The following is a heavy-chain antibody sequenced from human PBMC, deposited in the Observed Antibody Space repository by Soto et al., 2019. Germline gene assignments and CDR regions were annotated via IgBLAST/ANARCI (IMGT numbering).Heavy chain of an antibody. J-gene: IGHJ4*02. CDR2: INHSGST. Sequence: SETLSLTCAVYGGSFSGYYWSWIRQPPGKGLEWIGEINHSGSTNYNPPLKSRVTISVDTSKNQFSLKLSSVTAADTAVYYCAGGRWFRDYWGQGTLATVFS. CDR1: GGSFSGYY. CDR3: AGGRWFRDY. V-gene: IGHV4-34*01. D-gene: IGHD2-15*01.